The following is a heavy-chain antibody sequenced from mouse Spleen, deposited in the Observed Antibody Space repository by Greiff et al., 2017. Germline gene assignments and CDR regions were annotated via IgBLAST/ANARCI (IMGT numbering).Heavy chain of an antibody. Sequence: EVKLMESGGGLVQPGGSLKLSCATSGFTFSDYYMYWVRQTPEKRLEWVAYISNGGGSTYYPDTVKGRFTISRDNAKNTLYLQMSRLKSEDTAMYYCASSYYGNYAYAMDYWGQGTSVTVSS. CDR1: GFTFSDYY. D-gene: IGHD2-10*01. CDR2: ISNGGGST. J-gene: IGHJ4*01. CDR3: ASSYYGNYAYAMDY. V-gene: IGHV5-12*02.